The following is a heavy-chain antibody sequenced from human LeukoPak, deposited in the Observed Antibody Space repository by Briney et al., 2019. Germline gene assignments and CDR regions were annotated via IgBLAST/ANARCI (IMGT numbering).Heavy chain of an antibody. Sequence: GGTLRLSCAASGFTFSSYGMSWVRQSPGKGLEWVSAISGSGRSTYYADSVKGRFTMSRDNAKNSLYLQMNSLRAEDTAVYYCARPVVAATTPDTFDIWGQGTMVTVSS. V-gene: IGHV3-23*01. J-gene: IGHJ3*02. CDR2: ISGSGRST. CDR1: GFTFSSYG. D-gene: IGHD2-15*01. CDR3: ARPVVAATTPDTFDI.